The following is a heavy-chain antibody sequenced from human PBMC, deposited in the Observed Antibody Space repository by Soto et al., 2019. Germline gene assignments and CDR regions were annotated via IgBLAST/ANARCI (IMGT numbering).Heavy chain of an antibody. CDR2: IKQDGSEK. D-gene: IGHD3-9*01. Sequence: SGGSLRLSCAASGFTFSSYWMSWVRQAPGKGLEWVANIKQDGSEKYYVDSVKGRFTISRDNAKNSLYLQMNSLRAEDTAVYYCARAYLWSPELRYFDWPNGPYYFDYWGQGTLVTVSS. V-gene: IGHV3-7*01. CDR3: ARAYLWSPELRYFDWPNGPYYFDY. J-gene: IGHJ4*02. CDR1: GFTFSSYW.